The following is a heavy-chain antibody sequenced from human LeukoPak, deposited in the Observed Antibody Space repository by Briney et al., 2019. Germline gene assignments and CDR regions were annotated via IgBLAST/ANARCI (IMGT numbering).Heavy chain of an antibody. Sequence: GGSLRLSCAASGFTFSSYSMNWVRQAPGKGLEWVSSISSSSSYIYYADSVKGRFTISRDNAKNSLYLQMNSLRAEDTAVYYCAGDRGYSYGYRDYWGQGTLVTVSS. CDR3: AGDRGYSYGYRDY. CDR1: GFTFSSYS. J-gene: IGHJ4*02. CDR2: ISSSSSYI. D-gene: IGHD5-18*01. V-gene: IGHV3-21*01.